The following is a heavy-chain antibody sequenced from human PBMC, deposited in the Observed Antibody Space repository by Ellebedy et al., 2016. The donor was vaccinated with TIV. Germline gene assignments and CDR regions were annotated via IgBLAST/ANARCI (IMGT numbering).Heavy chain of an antibody. CDR1: GFTVSSIY. Sequence: GGSLRLSXAASGFTVSSIYMSWVRQAPGKGLEWVSIIYTAGSTYYADSVKGRFTISRDNAKNSLYLQMNSLRAEDTAMYYCARERGGPRWYHFDYWGLGTLVTVSS. CDR3: ARERGGPRWYHFDY. D-gene: IGHD4-23*01. V-gene: IGHV3-66*01. CDR2: IYTAGST. J-gene: IGHJ4*02.